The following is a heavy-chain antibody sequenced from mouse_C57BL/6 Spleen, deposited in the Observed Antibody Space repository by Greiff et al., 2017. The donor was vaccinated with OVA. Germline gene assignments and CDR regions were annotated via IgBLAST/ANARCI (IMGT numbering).Heavy chain of an antibody. Sequence: QVQLQQPGAELVRPGSSVKLSCKASGYTFTSYWMHWVKQRPIQGLEWIGNIDPSDSETHYNQKFKDKATLTVDKSSSTAYMQLSSLASEDVAVYYCAREGGYYYAMDYGGQGTSVTVSS. J-gene: IGHJ4*01. CDR1: GYTFTSYW. CDR3: AREGGYYYAMDY. D-gene: IGHD2-2*01. CDR2: IDPSDSET. V-gene: IGHV1-52*01.